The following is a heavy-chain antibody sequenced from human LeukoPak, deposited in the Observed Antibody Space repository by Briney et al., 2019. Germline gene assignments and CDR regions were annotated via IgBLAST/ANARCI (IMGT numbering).Heavy chain of an antibody. D-gene: IGHD3-22*01. CDR2: IYYSAST. CDR3: ARDGYYYDSSGYTSLVFDY. V-gene: IGHV4-59*12. J-gene: IGHJ4*02. CDR1: GGCLSSYY. Sequence: SETLSLTCTVSGGCLSSYYWSWIRQPPGKGLEGIGYIYYSASTSCDPSLKSRVTISVDPYKNQFALELSAVTAADTAVYSWARDGYYYDSSGYTSLVFDYWGQGTLVTVSS.